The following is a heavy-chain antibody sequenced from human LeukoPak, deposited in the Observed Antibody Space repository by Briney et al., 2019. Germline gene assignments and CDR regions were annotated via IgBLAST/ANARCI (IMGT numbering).Heavy chain of an antibody. CDR1: GYTFTSYY. V-gene: IGHV1-46*01. CDR3: ARDLYCSSTSCYYNWFDP. Sequence: ASVKVSCKASGYTFTSYYLHWVRQAPGQGLEWMGIINLSGGSTSYAQKFQGRVTMTRDTSTSTVYMELSRLRSDDTAVYYCARDLYCSSTSCYYNWFDPWGQGTLVTVSS. D-gene: IGHD2-2*01. J-gene: IGHJ5*02. CDR2: INLSGGST.